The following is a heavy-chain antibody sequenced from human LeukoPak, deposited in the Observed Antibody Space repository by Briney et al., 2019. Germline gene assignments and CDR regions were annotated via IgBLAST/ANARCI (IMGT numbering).Heavy chain of an antibody. CDR3: ARVVLGRRWLQSSYYYGMDV. V-gene: IGHV1-69*13. CDR1: GGTFSSYA. J-gene: IGHJ6*02. Sequence: SVKVSCKASGGTFSSYAISWVRQAPGQGLEWMGGIIPIFGTANYAQKFQGRVTITADESTSTAYMELSSLRSEDTAVYYCARVVLGRRWLQSSYYYGMDVWGQGTTVTVSS. D-gene: IGHD5-24*01. CDR2: IIPIFGTA.